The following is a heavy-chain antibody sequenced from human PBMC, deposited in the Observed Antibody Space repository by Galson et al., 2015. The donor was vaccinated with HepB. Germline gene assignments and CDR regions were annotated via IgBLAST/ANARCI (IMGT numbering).Heavy chain of an antibody. CDR3: ARGDSYGYSLYFYYGMDV. D-gene: IGHD5-18*01. CDR1: GYTFTAYH. J-gene: IGHJ6*02. CDR2: INPNTHSGGT. Sequence: SVKVSCKASGYTFTAYHMHWVRQAPGQGLEWMGWINPNTHSGGTDYAQKFQGRVTMTRDTSISTAYMELRRLRSDDTAVYFCARGDSYGYSLYFYYGMDVWGQGTTVTVSS. V-gene: IGHV1-2*02.